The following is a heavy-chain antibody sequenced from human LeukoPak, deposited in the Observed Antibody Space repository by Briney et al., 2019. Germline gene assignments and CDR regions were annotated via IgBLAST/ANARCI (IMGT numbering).Heavy chain of an antibody. Sequence: ASVKVSCKVSGYTLTELSMHWVRQAPGQGLEWMGIINPSGGSPTYPQIFQGRLTMTRDMSTNTVYMELSSLKSEDTAVYYCARGYGSGRFDYWGQGTLVTVSS. J-gene: IGHJ4*02. CDR2: INPSGGSP. V-gene: IGHV1-46*01. D-gene: IGHD3-10*01. CDR1: GYTLTELS. CDR3: ARGYGSGRFDY.